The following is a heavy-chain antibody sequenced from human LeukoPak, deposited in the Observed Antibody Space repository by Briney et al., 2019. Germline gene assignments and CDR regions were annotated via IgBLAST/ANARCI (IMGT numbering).Heavy chain of an antibody. CDR1: GYTFTSYY. J-gene: IGHJ3*02. Sequence: ASVKVSCKASGYTFTSYYMHWVRQAPGQGLEWMGIINPSGGSTSYAQKFQGRVTMNRDTSTSTVYMELRSLRSEDTAVYYCARSRRAYYYDSSGYPSAFDIWGQGTMVTVSS. CDR3: ARSRRAYYYDSSGYPSAFDI. CDR2: INPSGGST. V-gene: IGHV1-46*01. D-gene: IGHD3-22*01.